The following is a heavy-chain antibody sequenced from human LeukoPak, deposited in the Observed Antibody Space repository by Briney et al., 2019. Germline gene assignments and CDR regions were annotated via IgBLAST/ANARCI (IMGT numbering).Heavy chain of an antibody. J-gene: IGHJ4*02. CDR2: VRGKPNGGTT. CDR3: TREPPEYCDGDC. Sequence: SLRLSCRVSGFTFDEYAMSWVRQAPGKGLEWVAFVRGKPNGGTTEYAASVKGRFTISRDDSKSIAYLQMNSLKTEDTAIYYCTREPPEYCDGDCWGQGTLVTVSS. V-gene: IGHV3-49*04. D-gene: IGHD2-21*01. CDR1: GFTFDEYA.